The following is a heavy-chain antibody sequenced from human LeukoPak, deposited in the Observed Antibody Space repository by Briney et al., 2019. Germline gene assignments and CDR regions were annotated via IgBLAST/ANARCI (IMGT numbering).Heavy chain of an antibody. Sequence: PSETLSLTCTVSGGSISSSSYYWGWIRQPPGKGLEWIGSIYYSGSTYYNPSLKSRVTISVDTSKNQFSLKLNSVTAADTAVYYCAKKDYYYMDVWGKGTTVTVSS. CDR1: GGSISSSSYY. J-gene: IGHJ6*03. CDR3: AKKDYYYMDV. V-gene: IGHV4-39*07. CDR2: IYYSGST.